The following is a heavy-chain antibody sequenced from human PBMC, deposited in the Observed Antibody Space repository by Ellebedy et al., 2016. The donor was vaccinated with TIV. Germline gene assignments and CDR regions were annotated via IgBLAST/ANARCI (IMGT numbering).Heavy chain of an antibody. CDR2: INPNSGGT. D-gene: IGHD4-23*01. V-gene: IGHV1-2*02. J-gene: IGHJ4*02. CDR3: ARDESRYGGNSGAY. CDR1: GGNFSSFA. Sequence: ASVKVSCKASGGNFSSFAISWVRQAPGHGLEWMGWINPNSGGTNYAQKFQGRVTMTRDTSISTAYMELSRLRSDDTAVYYCARDESRYGGNSGAYWGQGTLVTVSS.